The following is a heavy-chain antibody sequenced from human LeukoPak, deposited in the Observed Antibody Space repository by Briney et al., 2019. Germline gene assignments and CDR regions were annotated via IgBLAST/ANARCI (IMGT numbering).Heavy chain of an antibody. Sequence: GGSLRLSCAAAGVTVSSRIMNWVRQAPGEGLEWVSSITGSTGYIFYADSVKGRFTISRDNAENSLYLQMNSLRAEDTAVYYCARRFCSVGACYYFDYWGQGTLVTVSS. D-gene: IGHD2-15*01. CDR1: GVTVSSRI. J-gene: IGHJ4*02. CDR2: ITGSTGYI. CDR3: ARRFCSVGACYYFDY. V-gene: IGHV3-21*01.